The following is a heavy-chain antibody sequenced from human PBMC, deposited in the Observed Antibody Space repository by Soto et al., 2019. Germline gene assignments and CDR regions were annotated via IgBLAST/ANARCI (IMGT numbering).Heavy chain of an antibody. CDR1: GFTFSSYA. CDR2: ISGSGGST. Sequence: GGSLRLSCAASGFTFSSYAMSWVRQAPGKGLEWVSAISGSGGSTYYADSVKGRFTISSDNSKNTLYLQMNSLRAEDTAVYYCAKDLIGSIAARGDYWGQGTLVTVSS. D-gene: IGHD6-6*01. V-gene: IGHV3-23*01. J-gene: IGHJ4*02. CDR3: AKDLIGSIAARGDY.